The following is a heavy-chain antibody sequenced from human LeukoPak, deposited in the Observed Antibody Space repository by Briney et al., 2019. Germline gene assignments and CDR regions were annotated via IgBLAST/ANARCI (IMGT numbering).Heavy chain of an antibody. CDR1: GGTFSSYA. V-gene: IGHV1-69*13. D-gene: IGHD3-10*01. CDR3: AVVMRLLWFGELSRAFDI. J-gene: IGHJ3*02. Sequence: GASVKVSCKASGGTFSSYAISWVRQAPGQGLEWMGGIIPIFGTANYAQKFQGRVTITADESTSTAYMELSSLRSEDTAVYYCAVVMRLLWFGELSRAFDIWGQGTMVTVSS. CDR2: IIPIFGTA.